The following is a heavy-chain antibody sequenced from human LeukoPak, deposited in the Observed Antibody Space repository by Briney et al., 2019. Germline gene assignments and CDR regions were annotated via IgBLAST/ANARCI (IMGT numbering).Heavy chain of an antibody. Sequence: SETLSLTCTVSGGSISSSSYYWGWIRQPPGKGLEWIGSIYYSGSTYYNPSLKSRVTISVDTSKNQFSLKLSSVTAADTAVYYCASHRTVDWAFDIWGQGTMVTVSS. CDR3: ASHRTVDWAFDI. CDR2: IYYSGST. D-gene: IGHD3/OR15-3a*01. J-gene: IGHJ3*02. CDR1: GGSISSSSYY. V-gene: IGHV4-39*01.